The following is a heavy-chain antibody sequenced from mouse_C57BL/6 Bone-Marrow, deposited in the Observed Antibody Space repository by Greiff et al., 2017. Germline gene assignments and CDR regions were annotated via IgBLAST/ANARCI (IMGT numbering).Heavy chain of an antibody. CDR2: ISSGGSYT. CDR3: ARRYYGSPGYFDV. Sequence: EVKLVESGGDLVKPGGSLKLSCAASGFTFSSYGMSWVRQTPDKRLEWVATISSGGSYTYSPDSVKGRFTISRDNAKNTLYLQMSSLKSEDTAMYYCARRYYGSPGYFDVWGTGTTVTVSS. J-gene: IGHJ1*03. V-gene: IGHV5-6*02. D-gene: IGHD1-1*01. CDR1: GFTFSSYG.